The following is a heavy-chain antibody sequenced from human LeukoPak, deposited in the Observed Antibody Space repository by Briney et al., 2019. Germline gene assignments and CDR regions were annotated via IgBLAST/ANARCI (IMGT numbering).Heavy chain of an antibody. J-gene: IGHJ4*02. CDR1: GSTFSRYA. V-gene: IGHV3-23*01. D-gene: IGHD5-18*01. CDR2: ISESDGST. CDR3: AKDISQGYTFGSIEEDY. Sequence: GGSLRLSCAASGSTFSRYAMSWVRQAPGKGLEWLSAISESDGSTYYADSVKGRFTISRGNSKNTLYLQMNSLGADDTAVYFCAKDISQGYTFGSIEEDYWGKGTLVTVSS.